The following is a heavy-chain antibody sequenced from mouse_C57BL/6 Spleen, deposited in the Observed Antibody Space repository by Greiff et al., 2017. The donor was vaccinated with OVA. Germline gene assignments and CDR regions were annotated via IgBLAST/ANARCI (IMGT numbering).Heavy chain of an antibody. CDR2: IYPGDGDT. J-gene: IGHJ4*01. D-gene: IGHD2-1*01. CDR1: GYAFSSYW. CDR3: AREDGDLLHAMDY. V-gene: IGHV1-80*01. Sequence: VQVVESGAELVKPGASVKISCKASGYAFSSYWMNWVKQRPGKGLEWIGQIYPGDGDTNYNGKFKGKATLTADKSSSTAYMQLSSLTSEDSAVYFCAREDGDLLHAMDYWGQGTSVTVSS.